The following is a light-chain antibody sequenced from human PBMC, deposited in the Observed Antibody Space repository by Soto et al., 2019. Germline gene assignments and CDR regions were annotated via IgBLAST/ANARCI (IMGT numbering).Light chain of an antibody. CDR1: QSVTNRY. J-gene: IGKJ4*01. CDR2: GAF. V-gene: IGKV3-20*01. CDR3: QQYGSSPLI. Sequence: EIVLTQSPGTLSLSPGKRATLSYRASQSVTNRYLAWYQQKPGQAPRLLIYGAFSRATGTPDRFSGSGSGTDFTLTISRLEPEDFAVYYCQQYGSSPLIFGGGTMVEIK.